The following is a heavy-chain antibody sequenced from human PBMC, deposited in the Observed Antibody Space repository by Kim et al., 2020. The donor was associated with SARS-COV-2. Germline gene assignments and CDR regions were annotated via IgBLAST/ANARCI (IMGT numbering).Heavy chain of an antibody. J-gene: IGHJ4*02. CDR2: YI. Sequence: YIYYADSVKGRFTISRDNAKNSLYLLMNNLRAEDTAVYYCARDVAPAARDYWGQGTLVTVSS. D-gene: IGHD6-6*01. V-gene: IGHV3-21*01. CDR3: ARDVAPAARDY.